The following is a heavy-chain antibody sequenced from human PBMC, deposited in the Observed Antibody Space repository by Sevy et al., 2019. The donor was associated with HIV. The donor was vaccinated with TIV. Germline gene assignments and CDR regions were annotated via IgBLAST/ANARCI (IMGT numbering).Heavy chain of an antibody. CDR3: AGRGSGWYIGHAFDI. CDR1: GFTFSDYY. J-gene: IGHJ3*02. D-gene: IGHD6-19*01. CDR2: ISSSGSTI. Sequence: GGSLRLSCAASGFTFSDYYMSWIRQAPGKGLEWVSYISSSGSTIYYADSVKGRFTISRDNAKNSLYLQMNSLRAEETAVYYCAGRGSGWYIGHAFDIWGQGTMVTVSS. V-gene: IGHV3-11*01.